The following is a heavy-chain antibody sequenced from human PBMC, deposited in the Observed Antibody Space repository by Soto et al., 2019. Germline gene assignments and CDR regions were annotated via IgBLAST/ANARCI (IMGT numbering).Heavy chain of an antibody. J-gene: IGHJ4*02. CDR1: GFFFSTYA. CDR2: ILHDETP. CDR3: AKDLFPTSGQRFFFES. Sequence: GGSLRLSCAASGFFFSTYAMTWVRQAPGRGLEWVSTILHDETPFYTDSVKGRFTISRDNVRGTLYLQMNGLRVEDAAQYYCAKDLFPTSGQRFFFESWGQGTLVTVSS. V-gene: IGHV3-23*01. D-gene: IGHD3-10*01.